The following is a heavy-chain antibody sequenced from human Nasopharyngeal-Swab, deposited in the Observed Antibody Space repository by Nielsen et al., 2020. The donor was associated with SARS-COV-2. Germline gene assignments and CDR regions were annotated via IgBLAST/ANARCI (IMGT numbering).Heavy chain of an antibody. V-gene: IGHV3-9*01. CDR2: ISWNSGSI. J-gene: IGHJ3*01. Sequence: LKISWAASGFTFDDYAMHWVRQVPGKGLEWVSGISWNSGSIGFADSVKGRFTISRDNDKKSLYLQMNSLRVEDTALYYCAKGGSSACDLWGQGTMGNVSS. CDR3: AKGGSSACDL. D-gene: IGHD2-15*01. CDR1: GFTFDDYA.